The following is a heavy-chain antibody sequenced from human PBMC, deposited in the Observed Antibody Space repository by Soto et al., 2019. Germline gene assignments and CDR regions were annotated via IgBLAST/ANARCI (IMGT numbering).Heavy chain of an antibody. CDR1: GFTFDDFP. CDR2: ISWNSAAI. Sequence: EVQLVESGGGLVQPGRSLRLSCAASGFTFDDFPMHWVRQAPGKGLEWVAGISWNSAAIGYVDSVKGVFTISRDNGKNSVYLEMNSLTVEDTALDYCGRRMIRSWGVDVWGQGAMGTV. D-gene: IGHD2-15*01. CDR3: GRRMIRSWGVDV. V-gene: IGHV3-9*01. J-gene: IGHJ6*02.